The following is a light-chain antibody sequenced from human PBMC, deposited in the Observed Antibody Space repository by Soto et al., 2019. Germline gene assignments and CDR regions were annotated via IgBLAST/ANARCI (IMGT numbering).Light chain of an antibody. J-gene: IGKJ4*01. CDR2: DAY. CDR3: QQRSNWPPLT. V-gene: IGKV3-11*01. CDR1: QRVSSY. Sequence: EIVLRQSRATLSLSPGERATLSCRASQRVSSYLAWYQQKPGQAPRLLIYDAYNRATGIPARFSGSGSGTDFTLTISSLEPEDFAVYYCQQRSNWPPLTVGGGTKVDIK.